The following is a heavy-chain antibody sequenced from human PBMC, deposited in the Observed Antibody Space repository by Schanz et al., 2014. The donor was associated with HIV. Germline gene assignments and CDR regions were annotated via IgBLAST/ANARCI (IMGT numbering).Heavy chain of an antibody. CDR1: GFSFNSYG. Sequence: QVHLVESGGGVVQTGRSLRLSCAASGFSFNSYGMHWVRQPPGKGLEWVAVISYDGSNKHYADSVKGRFTISRDNSKSTLYLQVKRLRPEDRAVYFCAKDRNWYDDRYRGKGNYYYYYGMDVWGQGTTVTVSS. CDR3: AKDRNWYDDRYRGKGNYYYYYGMDV. CDR2: ISYDGSNK. D-gene: IGHD3-16*01. J-gene: IGHJ6*02. V-gene: IGHV3-30*18.